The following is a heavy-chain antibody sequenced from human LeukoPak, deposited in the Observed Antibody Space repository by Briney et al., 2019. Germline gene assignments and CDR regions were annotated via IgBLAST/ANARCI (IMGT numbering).Heavy chain of an antibody. Sequence: AASVKVSCKASGYTFTGYYMHWVRQAPGQGLEWMGWINPNSGGTNYAQKFQGWVTMTEDTSTDTAYMELSSLRSEDTAVYYCATELAWGYERYYYGMDVWGQGTTVTVSS. V-gene: IGHV1-2*04. CDR3: ATELAWGYERYYYGMDV. D-gene: IGHD5-12*01. J-gene: IGHJ6*02. CDR1: GYTFTGYY. CDR2: INPNSGGT.